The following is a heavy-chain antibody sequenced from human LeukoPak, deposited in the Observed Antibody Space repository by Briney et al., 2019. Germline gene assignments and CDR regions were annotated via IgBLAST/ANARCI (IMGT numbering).Heavy chain of an antibody. J-gene: IGHJ4*02. CDR2: IIPIFGTA. CDR3: AREAVAAPGGFDY. D-gene: IGHD6-19*01. V-gene: IGHV1-69*13. Sequence: SVKVSCKASGGTFSSYAISWVRQAPGRGLEWMGGIIPIFGTANYAQKFQGRVTITADESTSTAYMELSSLRSEDTAVYYCAREAVAAPGGFDYWGQGTLVTVSS. CDR1: GGTFSSYA.